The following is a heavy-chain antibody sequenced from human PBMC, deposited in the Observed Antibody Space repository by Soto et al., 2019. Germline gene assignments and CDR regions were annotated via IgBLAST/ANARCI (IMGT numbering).Heavy chain of an antibody. J-gene: IGHJ4*02. CDR3: AKDRTTFGVINQYFFDS. D-gene: IGHD3-3*01. CDR1: GFTFSNYA. V-gene: IGHV3-23*01. Sequence: EVQLLESGGTLVQLGGSLRLPCAASGFTFSNYAMSWVRQAPGKGLEWVSAISSSGRQTYYADSVRGRFTILRDNSKNALYLQMSSLRAGDTAVYYCAKDRTTFGVINQYFFDSWGQGTLVAVSS. CDR2: ISSSGRQT.